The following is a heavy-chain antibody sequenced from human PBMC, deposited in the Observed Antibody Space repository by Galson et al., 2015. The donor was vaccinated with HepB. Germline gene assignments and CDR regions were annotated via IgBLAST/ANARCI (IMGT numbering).Heavy chain of an antibody. CDR2: IIPIFGTA. Sequence: SVKVSCKASGGTFSSYAISWVRQAPGQGLEWMGGIIPIFGTANYAQKFQGRVTITADESTSTAYMELSSLRSEDTAVYYCARVVIAAPPWNYYMDVWGKGTTVTVSS. CDR1: GGTFSSYA. V-gene: IGHV1-69*13. CDR3: ARVVIAAPPWNYYMDV. J-gene: IGHJ6*03. D-gene: IGHD2-21*01.